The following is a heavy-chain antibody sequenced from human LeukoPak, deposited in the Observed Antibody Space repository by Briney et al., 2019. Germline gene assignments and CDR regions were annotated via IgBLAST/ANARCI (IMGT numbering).Heavy chain of an antibody. V-gene: IGHV3-23*01. CDR1: GFTFSSYG. CDR3: AKVRHYSNDAFDI. Sequence: GGSLRLSCAASGFTFSSYGMSLVPQAPGKGLEWVSAISGSGGSTYYADSVKGRFTISRDKSKNTLYLHMNSLRAEDTVVYYCAKVRHYSNDAFDIWGQGTMVTVSS. CDR2: ISGSGGST. D-gene: IGHD3-10*01. J-gene: IGHJ3*02.